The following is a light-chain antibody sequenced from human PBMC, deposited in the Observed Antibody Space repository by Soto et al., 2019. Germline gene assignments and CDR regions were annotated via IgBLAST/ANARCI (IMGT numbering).Light chain of an antibody. CDR3: QQYNHWYT. CDR1: QTINSW. J-gene: IGKJ2*01. Sequence: DIPMTQSPSTLSASVGDRVTITCRASQTINSWLAWYQKKPGKAPKLLIYKASILESGVPSRFSGSGSGTEFTVTISSLQPDDFATYYCQQYNHWYTFGQGTKLESK. CDR2: KAS. V-gene: IGKV1-5*03.